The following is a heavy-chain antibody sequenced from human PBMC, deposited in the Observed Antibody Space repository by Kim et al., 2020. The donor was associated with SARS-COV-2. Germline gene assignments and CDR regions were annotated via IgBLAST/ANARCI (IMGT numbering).Heavy chain of an antibody. V-gene: IGHV7-4-1*02. D-gene: IGHD2-2*01. CDR2: INTNTGNP. CDR3: ASTSGYCSSTSCYLLDY. J-gene: IGHJ4*02. CDR1: GYTFTSYA. Sequence: ASVKVSCKASGYTFTSYAMNWVRQAPGQGLEWMGWINTNTGNPTYAQGFTGRFVFSLDTSVSTAYLQISSLKAEDTAVYYCASTSGYCSSTSCYLLDYWGQGTLVTVSS.